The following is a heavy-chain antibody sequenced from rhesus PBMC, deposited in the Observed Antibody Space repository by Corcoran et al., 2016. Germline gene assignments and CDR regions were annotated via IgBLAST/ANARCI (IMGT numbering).Heavy chain of an antibody. CDR1: GGSISSSY. CDR2: IYGSGSST. D-gene: IGHD3-9*01. V-gene: IGHV4-169*01. J-gene: IGHJ4*01. CDR3: ARADYEDDYGYYYIDY. Sequence: QLQLQESGPGLVKPSETLSVTCAVSGGSISSSYWSWIRQAPGKGLEWIGYIYGSGSSTNYNPSLKTRVTLSVDTSKNQRCLKLSSVTAADTAVYYCARADYEDDYGYYYIDYWGQGVLVTVSS.